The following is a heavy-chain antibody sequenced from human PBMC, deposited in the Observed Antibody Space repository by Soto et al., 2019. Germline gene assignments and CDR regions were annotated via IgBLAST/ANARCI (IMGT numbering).Heavy chain of an antibody. CDR3: ARSTDPGAFFNY. J-gene: IGHJ4*02. CDR1: GFTFRDYW. V-gene: IGHV3-7*03. CDR2: IKQDGSEK. Sequence: PGGSMRLSCAASGFTFRDYWMSWVRQAPGKGLEWVANIKQDGSEKYYVDSVKGRFTISRDNSKNSLYLQINSLRAEDTAMYYCARSTDPGAFFNYWGQGTLVTVSS. D-gene: IGHD3-16*01.